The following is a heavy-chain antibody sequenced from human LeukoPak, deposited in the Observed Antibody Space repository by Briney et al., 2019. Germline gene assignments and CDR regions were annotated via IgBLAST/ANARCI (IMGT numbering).Heavy chain of an antibody. CDR2: INPNSGGT. D-gene: IGHD1-1*01. CDR1: GYTFTGYH. CDR3: ARDHTNWNPTTETYYYYYMDV. J-gene: IGHJ6*03. V-gene: IGHV1-2*02. Sequence: GASVKVSCKASGYTFTGYHMHWVRQAPGQGLEWMGWINPNSGGTNYAQKFQGRVTMTRDTSISTAYMELSRLRSDDTAVYYCARDHTNWNPTTETYYYYYMDVWGKGTTVTVSS.